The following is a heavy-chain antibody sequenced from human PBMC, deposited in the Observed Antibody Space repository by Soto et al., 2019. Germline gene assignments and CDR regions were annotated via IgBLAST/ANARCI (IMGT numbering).Heavy chain of an antibody. V-gene: IGHV3-23*01. D-gene: IGHD6-6*01. CDR3: AKGKFVYSSWDEGDY. J-gene: IGHJ4*02. Sequence: EVQLLESGGGLVQPGGSLRLSCAASGFTFSSYAMSWVRQAPGKGLEWVSAISGSGGSTYYADSVKGRFTISRDNSKNTLDLQMNRLRAEDTAVYYCAKGKFVYSSWDEGDYWGQGTLVTVSS. CDR2: ISGSGGST. CDR1: GFTFSSYA.